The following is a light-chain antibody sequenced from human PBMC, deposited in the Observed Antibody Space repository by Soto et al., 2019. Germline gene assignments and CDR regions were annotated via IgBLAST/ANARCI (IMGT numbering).Light chain of an antibody. CDR2: DAS. V-gene: IGKV3-15*01. CDR1: QSVSSN. J-gene: IGKJ5*01. Sequence: EILMTQSPVTLSVSPGERATLSFRASQSVSSNLAWHQQKPGQAPRILMYDASTRATGISARFSGSGSGTEFTLTISSLQSTDFAVYYCQQYHNWPITFGQGTRLEIK. CDR3: QQYHNWPIT.